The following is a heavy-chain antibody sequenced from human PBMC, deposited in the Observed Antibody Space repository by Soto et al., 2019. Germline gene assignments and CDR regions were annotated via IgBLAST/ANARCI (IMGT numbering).Heavy chain of an antibody. Sequence: EVQLLESGGGLVQPGGSLRLSCAASGFAFGAYAMTWVRQAPGKGLEWVSVISGAGGHTYYADSVKGSFTFSRDNSKKMFYLEMNSLRVEDTAIYYCAKDPVPQLLPSWWFDPWGQGTRVTVSS. D-gene: IGHD2-2*01. J-gene: IGHJ5*02. CDR2: ISGAGGHT. V-gene: IGHV3-23*01. CDR1: GFAFGAYA. CDR3: AKDPVPQLLPSWWFDP.